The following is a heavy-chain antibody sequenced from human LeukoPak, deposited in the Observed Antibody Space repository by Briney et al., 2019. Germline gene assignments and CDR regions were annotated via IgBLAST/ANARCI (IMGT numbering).Heavy chain of an antibody. CDR1: GGSFSGYY. CDR3: AREDSSSTGAFDF. V-gene: IGHV4-34*01. J-gene: IGHJ3*01. CDR2: INHSGST. D-gene: IGHD2-2*01. Sequence: SQTLSLTCAVYGGSFSGYYWNWIRQPPGKGLEWIGEINHSGSTNYNPSLNSRVTISVDTSKNQFSLNLSSVTAADTALYFCAREDSSSTGAFDFWGQGTMVTVSS.